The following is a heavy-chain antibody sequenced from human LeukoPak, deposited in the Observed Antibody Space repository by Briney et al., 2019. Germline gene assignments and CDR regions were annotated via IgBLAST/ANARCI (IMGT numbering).Heavy chain of an antibody. CDR2: VYYSGST. D-gene: IGHD4-17*01. CDR3: ARASEYGDYHR. J-gene: IGHJ5*02. Sequence: SETLSLTCTVSGGSISSSSYYWGWIRQPPGKGLEWIGGVYYSGSTYYNPSLKSRVSISLDTSKNQFSLKLSSVTAADTAVYYCARASEYGDYHRWGQGTLVTVSS. V-gene: IGHV4-39*07. CDR1: GGSISSSSYY.